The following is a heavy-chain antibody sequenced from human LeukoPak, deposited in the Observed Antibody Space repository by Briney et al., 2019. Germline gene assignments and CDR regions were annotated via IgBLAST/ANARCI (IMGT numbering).Heavy chain of an antibody. Sequence: ASVKVSCKASGYTFTSYDINWVRQATGQGLEWMGWMNPNSGNTGYAQKFQGRVTMTRNTSISTAYMELSSLRSEDTAVYYCARLMVRGKRFDPWGQGTLVTVSS. CDR2: MNPNSGNT. V-gene: IGHV1-8*01. CDR3: ARLMVRGKRFDP. J-gene: IGHJ5*02. D-gene: IGHD3-10*01. CDR1: GYTFTSYD.